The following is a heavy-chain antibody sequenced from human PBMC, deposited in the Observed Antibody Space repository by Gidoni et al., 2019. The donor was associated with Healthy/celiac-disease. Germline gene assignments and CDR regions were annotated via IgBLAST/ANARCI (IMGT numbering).Heavy chain of an antibody. CDR3: ARVGYGGYPRTYPFDY. J-gene: IGHJ4*02. D-gene: IGHD5-12*01. CDR1: GFTFSSYR. CDR2: ISSRSSTI. V-gene: IGHV3-48*02. Sequence: EVQLVESGGGLVQPGVSLRLACSASGFTFSSYRMNWVRQATGKGLEWVSYISSRSSTIYYADSVKGRFTISRDNAKNSLYLQMISLRDEDTAVYYCARVGYGGYPRTYPFDYWGQGTLVTVSS.